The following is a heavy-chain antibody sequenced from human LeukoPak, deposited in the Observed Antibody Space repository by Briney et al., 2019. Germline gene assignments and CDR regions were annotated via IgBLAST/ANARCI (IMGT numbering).Heavy chain of an antibody. V-gene: IGHV1-2*02. Sequence: ASVKVSCKASGYTFTGYYMHWVRQAPGQGLEGMGWINPNSGGTNYAQKFQGRVTMTRDTSISTAYMELSRLRSDDTAVYYCARLVAATPGAVDYWGQGTLVTVSS. J-gene: IGHJ4*02. CDR2: INPNSGGT. CDR3: ARLVAATPGAVDY. CDR1: GYTFTGYY. D-gene: IGHD2-15*01.